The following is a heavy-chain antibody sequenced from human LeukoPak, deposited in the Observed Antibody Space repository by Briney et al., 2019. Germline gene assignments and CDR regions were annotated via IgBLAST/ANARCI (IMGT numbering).Heavy chain of an antibody. CDR2: ISDSGDST. D-gene: IGHD2-15*01. CDR3: AKGAGGVCGDNNCYSRAFDY. V-gene: IGHV3-23*01. CDR1: GFTFRSYA. Sequence: GGSLRLSCAASGFTFRSYAMSWVRQAPGKGLEWVSIISDSGDSTYYADSVKGRFTISRDNSKNTLYMQMNSLRAEDTALYYCAKGAGGVCGDNNCYSRAFDYWGQGTLVTVSS. J-gene: IGHJ4*02.